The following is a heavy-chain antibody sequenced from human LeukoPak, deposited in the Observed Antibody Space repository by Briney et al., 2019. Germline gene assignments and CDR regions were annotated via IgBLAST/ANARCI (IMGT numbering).Heavy chain of an antibody. V-gene: IGHV3-23*01. J-gene: IGHJ4*02. CDR1: GFTFSSYA. CDR3: ATKGRGIFDAYFDY. Sequence: GGSLRLSCAASGFTFSSYAMSWVRQAPGKGLEWVSAISGSGGSTYYADSVKGRFAISRDNAENSLYLQMNSLRAEDTAVYYCATKGRGIFDAYFDYWGQGTLVTVSS. D-gene: IGHD2-15*01. CDR2: ISGSGGST.